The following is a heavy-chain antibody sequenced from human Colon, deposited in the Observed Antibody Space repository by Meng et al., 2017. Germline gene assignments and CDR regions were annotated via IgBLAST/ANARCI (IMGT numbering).Heavy chain of an antibody. CDR2: ISGRGDDP. V-gene: IGHV3-23*01. CDR3: AKGGHFSFFDV. Sequence: EIRRLGVGGGLVQAVGSLRLSCAASGLIFSSYAMTWVRQAPGKGLEWVSTISGRGDDPFYADSVKGQFTISRDNSKNTVYLQMNSLRADDTALYYCAKGGHFSFFDVWGRGTLVTVSS. D-gene: IGHD3-16*02. CDR1: GLIFSSYA. J-gene: IGHJ2*01.